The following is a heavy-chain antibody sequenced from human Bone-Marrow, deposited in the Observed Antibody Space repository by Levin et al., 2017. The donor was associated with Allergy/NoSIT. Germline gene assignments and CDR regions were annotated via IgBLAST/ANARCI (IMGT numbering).Heavy chain of an antibody. CDR3: ARDSSGWHTLSYYYGMDV. V-gene: IGHV3-21*01. Sequence: GGSLRLSCAASGFAFSSDTMNWVRQAPGKGLEWVSSIDSSSSYIYYADSVKGRFTISRDNAKNSLYLQMNSLRAEATAVYYCARDSSGWHTLSYYYGMDVWGQGTTVTVSS. CDR1: GFAFSSDT. J-gene: IGHJ6*02. CDR2: IDSSSSYI. D-gene: IGHD6-19*01.